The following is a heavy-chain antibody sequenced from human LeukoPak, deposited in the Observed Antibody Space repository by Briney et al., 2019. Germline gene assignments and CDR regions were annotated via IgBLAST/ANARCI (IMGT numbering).Heavy chain of an antibody. J-gene: IGHJ4*02. CDR3: TRSTVTGYFDY. D-gene: IGHD4-17*01. CDR2: IWYDGSNK. CDR1: GFTFSSYG. V-gene: IGHV3-33*01. Sequence: PGRSLRLSCAASGFTFSSYGMHWVRQAPGKGLEWVAVIWYDGSNKYYADSVKGRFTISRDNSKNTLYLQMNSLKTGDTAVYYCTRSTVTGYFDYWGQGTLVTVSS.